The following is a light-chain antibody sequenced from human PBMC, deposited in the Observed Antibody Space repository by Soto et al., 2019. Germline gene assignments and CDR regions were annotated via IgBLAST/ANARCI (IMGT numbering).Light chain of an antibody. V-gene: IGKV3-20*01. CDR1: QSVSSSY. CDR3: PHCGTTRWT. Sequence: EIVLTQSPATLSLSPGERATLSCRASQSVSSSYLAWYQQKPGQAPRLLIFGASSRATGIPDRFSGSGSGTDFTLPLPRLESEDFGVYQSPHCGTTRWTFGQG. J-gene: IGKJ1*01. CDR2: GAS.